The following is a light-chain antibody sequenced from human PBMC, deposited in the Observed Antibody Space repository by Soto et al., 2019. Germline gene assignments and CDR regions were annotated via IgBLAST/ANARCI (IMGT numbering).Light chain of an antibody. Sequence: QSALTHPASVSGSPGQSITISCTGTSSDVGGYNYVSWYQQHPVKAPKLMIYDVTNRPSGVSDRVSGSKSGNTASLTISGLQAEDEADYYCSSYTSSSTPYVFGTGTKVTVL. CDR2: DVT. CDR1: SSDVGGYNY. CDR3: SSYTSSSTPYV. J-gene: IGLJ1*01. V-gene: IGLV2-14*01.